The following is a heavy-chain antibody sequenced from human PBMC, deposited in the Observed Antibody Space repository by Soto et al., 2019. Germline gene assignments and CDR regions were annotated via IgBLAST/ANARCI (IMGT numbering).Heavy chain of an antibody. Sequence: SGTLSLTCAVSGGSISSGGYSWSWIRQPPGKGLEWIGYIYHSGSTYYNPSLKSRVTISVDRSKNQFSLNLSSVTAGDTAVYYCARNFDPFDYWGQGRLVTVS. D-gene: IGHD3-9*01. CDR3: ARNFDPFDY. CDR2: IYHSGST. CDR1: GGSISSGGYS. V-gene: IGHV4-30-2*02. J-gene: IGHJ4*02.